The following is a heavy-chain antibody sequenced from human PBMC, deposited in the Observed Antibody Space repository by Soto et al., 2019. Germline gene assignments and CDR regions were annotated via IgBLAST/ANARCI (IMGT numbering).Heavy chain of an antibody. J-gene: IGHJ4*02. CDR2: IYYSGTT. CDR1: GASISSYY. Sequence: QVQLQESGPGLVKPSETLSLTCTVSGASISSYYWSWIRQPPGKGLEWIGYIYYSGTTNYNPSLKSRVTISVDTSKNQFSLRLTSVTAADTAVYYWASSSGRDQPPGYWGQGTLVTVSS. V-gene: IGHV4-59*08. CDR3: ASSSGRDQPPGY. D-gene: IGHD1-26*01.